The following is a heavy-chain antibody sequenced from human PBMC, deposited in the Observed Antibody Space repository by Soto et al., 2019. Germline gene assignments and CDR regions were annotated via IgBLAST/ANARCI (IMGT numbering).Heavy chain of an antibody. J-gene: IGHJ6*02. CDR2: IIPIFGTA. V-gene: IGHV1-69*13. Sequence: SVKVSCKASGGTFSSYAISWVRQAPGQGLEWMGGIIPIFGTANYAQKFQGRVTITADESTSTAYMEMSSLRSEDTAVYYCARDPDYYDSSGYPPSGYYYGMDVWGQGTTVTVSS. D-gene: IGHD3-22*01. CDR3: ARDPDYYDSSGYPPSGYYYGMDV. CDR1: GGTFSSYA.